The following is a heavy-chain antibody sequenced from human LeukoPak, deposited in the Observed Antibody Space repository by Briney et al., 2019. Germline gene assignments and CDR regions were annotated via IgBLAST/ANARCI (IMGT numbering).Heavy chain of an antibody. D-gene: IGHD3-22*01. CDR1: GDSVSRSDSY. Sequence: SETLFLTCSVSGDSVSRSDSYWDWIRQPPGKGLEWIGTIYYSGRTYYSPSLKSRVTMSVDTSNNQFSLNLRSVTAADTAVYYCARRRYYDGSGYLEWGQGTLLSVSS. V-gene: IGHV4-39*01. CDR3: ARRRYYDGSGYLE. CDR2: IYYSGRT. J-gene: IGHJ1*01.